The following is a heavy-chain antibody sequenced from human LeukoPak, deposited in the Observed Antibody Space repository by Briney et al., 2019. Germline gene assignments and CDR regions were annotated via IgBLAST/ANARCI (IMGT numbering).Heavy chain of an antibody. CDR3: TRGDRPWDFQHRGGKFDG. V-gene: IGHV4-38-2*02. Sequence: PSETLSLTCTVSGYSINTGFYWGWIRQPPGKGLEWIGSISHRGSPSYNPSLKSRLTISLDTSKNQFSLTLRSVTAADTAVYYCTRGDRPWDFQHRGGKFDGWGQGTLVTVSS. CDR2: ISHRGSP. CDR1: GYSINTGFY. J-gene: IGHJ4*02. D-gene: IGHD1-26*01.